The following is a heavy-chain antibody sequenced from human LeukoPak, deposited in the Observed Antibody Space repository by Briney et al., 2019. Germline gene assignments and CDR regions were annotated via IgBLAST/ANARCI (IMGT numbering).Heavy chain of an antibody. CDR3: ARDRTGKWTTSHLLGY. D-gene: IGHD4-11*01. Sequence: GSSVKVSCKASGGTFSSYAISWVRQAPGQGLEWMGGIIPIFGTANYAQKFQGRVTITADESTSTAYMELSRLRSDDTAVYYCARDRTGKWTTSHLLGYWGQGTLVTVSS. CDR2: IIPIFGTA. CDR1: GGTFSSYA. V-gene: IGHV1-69*01. J-gene: IGHJ4*02.